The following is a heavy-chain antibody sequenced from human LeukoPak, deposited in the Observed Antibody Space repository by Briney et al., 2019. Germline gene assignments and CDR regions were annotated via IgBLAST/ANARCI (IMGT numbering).Heavy chain of an antibody. D-gene: IGHD6-19*01. Sequence: GGSLMLSCSASGFTFDDYAMHWVRQAPGKGLERVSGNRWNSGSIGYAHSVKGRFTISSDNAKNPLYLQMNSRRPEDTALYYCAKEPDSSGWSSLFDYWGQGTLVTVSS. V-gene: IGHV3-9*01. CDR3: AKEPDSSGWSSLFDY. J-gene: IGHJ4*02. CDR1: GFTFDDYA. CDR2: NRWNSGSI.